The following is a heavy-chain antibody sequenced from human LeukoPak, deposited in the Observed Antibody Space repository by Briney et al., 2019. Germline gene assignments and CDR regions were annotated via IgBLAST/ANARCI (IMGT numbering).Heavy chain of an antibody. CDR2: VYYSGST. D-gene: IGHD3-10*01. J-gene: IGHJ4*02. V-gene: IGHV4-39*01. Sequence: PSETLSLTCTVSGGSISSSSYNWGWIRQPPGKGLEWIGSVYYSGSTYYNPSLKSRVTMSVDTSKNQFSLKLSSVTAADTAVYYCARAYRVRGVFDYWGQGTLVTVSS. CDR3: ARAYRVRGVFDY. CDR1: GGSISSSSYN.